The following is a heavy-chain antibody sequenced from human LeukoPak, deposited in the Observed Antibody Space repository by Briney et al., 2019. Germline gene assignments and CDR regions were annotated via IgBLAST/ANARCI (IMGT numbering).Heavy chain of an antibody. D-gene: IGHD6-6*01. CDR2: IYSGGST. V-gene: IGHV3-66*01. J-gene: IGHJ3*02. Sequence: GGSLRLSCAASGFTVSSNYMSWVRQAPGKGLEWVSVIYSGGSTYYADSVKGRSTISRDNSKNTLYLQMNSLGAEDTAVYYCAREGSSSSGGYAFDIWGQGTMVTVSS. CDR3: AREGSSSSGGYAFDI. CDR1: GFTVSSNY.